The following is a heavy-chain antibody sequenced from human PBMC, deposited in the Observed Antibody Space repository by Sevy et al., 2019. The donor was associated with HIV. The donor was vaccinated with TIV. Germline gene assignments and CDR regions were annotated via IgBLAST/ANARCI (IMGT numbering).Heavy chain of an antibody. Sequence: GGSLRLSCAASGFTFSSYAMSWVHQAPGKGLEWVSAISGSGGSTYYADSVKGRFTISRDNSKNTLYLQMNSLRAEDTAVYYCAKDQDYYGSGSYYYWGQGTLVTVSS. V-gene: IGHV3-23*01. CDR1: GFTFSSYA. D-gene: IGHD3-10*01. CDR2: ISGSGGST. CDR3: AKDQDYYGSGSYYY. J-gene: IGHJ4*02.